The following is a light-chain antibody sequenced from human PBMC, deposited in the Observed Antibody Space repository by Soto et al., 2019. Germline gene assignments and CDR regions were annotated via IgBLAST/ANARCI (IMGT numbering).Light chain of an antibody. CDR3: QQRGNWPPTWT. CDR2: DAS. J-gene: IGKJ1*01. V-gene: IGKV3-11*01. CDR1: QSVGYH. Sequence: EIVLTQSPGTLSLSPGERVTLSCMASQSVGYHLAWYQQKPGQAPRLLIYDASIRATGIPARFSGSWSGTDFTLTINGLEPEDSAVYYCQQRGNWPPTWTFGQGTKVDIK.